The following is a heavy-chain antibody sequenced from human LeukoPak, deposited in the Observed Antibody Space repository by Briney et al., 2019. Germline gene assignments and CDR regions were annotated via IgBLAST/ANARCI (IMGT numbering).Heavy chain of an antibody. V-gene: IGHV3-23*01. CDR1: GFTFSSYA. D-gene: IGHD2-2*01. CDR2: ISGSGGST. Sequence: GGYVRLSCGASGFTFSSYAMSWVRQAPGKGLEWVSAISGSGGSTYYADSVKGRFTISRDNSKNTLYLQMNSLRAEDTAVYYCAREGYCSSTSCYREFDYWGQGTLVTVSS. J-gene: IGHJ4*02. CDR3: AREGYCSSTSCYREFDY.